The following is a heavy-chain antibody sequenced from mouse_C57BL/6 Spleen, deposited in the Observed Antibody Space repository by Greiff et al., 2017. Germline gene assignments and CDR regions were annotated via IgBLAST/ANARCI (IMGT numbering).Heavy chain of an antibody. CDR2: IYPSDSET. CDR1: GYTFTSYR. Sequence: QVQLQQPGAELVRPGSSVKLSCKASGYTFTSYRMDWVKQRPGQGLEWIGNIYPSDSETHYNQKFKDKATLTVDKSSSTAYMQLSSLTSEDSAVYYCARSLGRAWFAYWGQGTLVTVSA. D-gene: IGHD4-1*01. CDR3: ARSLGRAWFAY. V-gene: IGHV1-61*01. J-gene: IGHJ3*01.